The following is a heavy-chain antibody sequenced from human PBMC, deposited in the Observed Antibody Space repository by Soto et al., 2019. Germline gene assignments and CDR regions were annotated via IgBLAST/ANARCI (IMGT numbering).Heavy chain of an antibody. J-gene: IGHJ5*02. CDR2: IYYSGST. Sequence: LSLPCTVSGGSISSISYYWGWIRQPPGKGLEWIGSIYYSGSTYYNPSLKSRVTISVDTSKNQFSLKLSSVTAADTAVYYCASLVLSYCGGDCYSPWGQGTLVTVSS. V-gene: IGHV4-39*01. D-gene: IGHD2-21*02. CDR1: GGSISSISYY. CDR3: ASLVLSYCGGDCYSP.